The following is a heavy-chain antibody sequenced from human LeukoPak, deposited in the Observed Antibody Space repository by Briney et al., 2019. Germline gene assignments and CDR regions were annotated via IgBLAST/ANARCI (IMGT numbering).Heavy chain of an antibody. V-gene: IGHV3-23*01. J-gene: IGHJ4*02. CDR1: GFTFSSYA. D-gene: IGHD6-6*01. CDR3: AKEVAAGRKGIDY. Sequence: GVSLRLSCAASGFTFSSYAMSWLRQAPGKGLEWVSGITGGGGGTYYADSVKGRFTISRDSSSSTLFLQMKSLRAEDTATYSCAKEVAAGRKGIDYWGQGILVTVSS. CDR2: ITGGGGGT.